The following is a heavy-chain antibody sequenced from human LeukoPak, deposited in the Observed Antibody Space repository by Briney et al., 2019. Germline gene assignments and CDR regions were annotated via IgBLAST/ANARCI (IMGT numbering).Heavy chain of an antibody. Sequence: PSETLSLTCTVSGGSISSYYWSWIRQPPGKGLEWIGYIYYSGSTYYYNPSLKSRVTMSVDTSKNQFSLKLSSVTAADTAVYYCARQYYYDGSGPFQHWGQGTLVTASS. CDR3: ARQYYYDGSGPFQH. D-gene: IGHD3-22*01. CDR2: IYYSGSTY. V-gene: IGHV4-59*08. J-gene: IGHJ1*01. CDR1: GGSISSYY.